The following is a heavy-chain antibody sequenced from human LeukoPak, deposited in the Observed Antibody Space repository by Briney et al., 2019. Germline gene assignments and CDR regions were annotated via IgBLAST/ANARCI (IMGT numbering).Heavy chain of an antibody. CDR3: ARVSYGDSGYFDY. CDR2: ISSSSSYI. CDR1: GFTFSDYY. J-gene: IGHJ4*02. Sequence: PGGSLRLSCPASGFTFSDYYMSWIRQAPGKGLEWVSYISSSSSYINYADSVKGRFTISRDNAKNSLYLQMNSLRAEDTAVYYCARVSYGDSGYFDYWGQGTLVTVSS. D-gene: IGHD4-17*01. V-gene: IGHV3-11*06.